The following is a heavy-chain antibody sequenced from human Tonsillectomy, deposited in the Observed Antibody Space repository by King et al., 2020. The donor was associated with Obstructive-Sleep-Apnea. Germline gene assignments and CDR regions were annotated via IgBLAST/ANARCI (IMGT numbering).Heavy chain of an antibody. Sequence: QLVQSGAEVKKPGSSVKVSCKASGGTFSSYAISWVRQAPGQGLEWMGGIIPIFGTANYAQKFQGRGTITADESTSTAYMALSSLRSEDTAVYYCARVGRDGYNYSPFDYWGQGTLVTVSS. CDR3: ARVGRDGYNYSPFDY. CDR1: GGTFSSYA. CDR2: IIPIFGTA. J-gene: IGHJ4*02. D-gene: IGHD5-24*01. V-gene: IGHV1-69*01.